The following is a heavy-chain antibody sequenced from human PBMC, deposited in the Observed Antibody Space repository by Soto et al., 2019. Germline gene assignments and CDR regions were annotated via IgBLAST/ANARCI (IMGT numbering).Heavy chain of an antibody. V-gene: IGHV1-3*01. CDR3: ARLFRGSSRSGGAFDI. J-gene: IGHJ3*02. CDR1: GYTFTSYA. Sequence: QVQLVQSGAEVKKPGASVKVSCKASGYTFTSYAMHWVRQAPGQRHEWMGWINAGNGNTKYSQKFQGRVTITRDTSASTAYMELSCLRSEDTAVYYCARLFRGSSRSGGAFDIWGQGTMVTVSS. CDR2: INAGNGNT. D-gene: IGHD6-13*01.